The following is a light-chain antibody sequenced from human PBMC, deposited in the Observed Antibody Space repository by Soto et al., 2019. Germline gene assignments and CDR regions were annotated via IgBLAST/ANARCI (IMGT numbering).Light chain of an antibody. J-gene: IGKJ4*01. Sequence: IVLTQSPGTLSLSPGDRATLSCRASQSVSSSYLAWYQQKPGQAPRLLIYGASSRATGIPDRFSGSGSGTDFTLTISRLEPEDFAVYYCRQYDSAPLTFGGGTKVEIK. CDR2: GAS. CDR1: QSVSSSY. CDR3: RQYDSAPLT. V-gene: IGKV3-20*01.